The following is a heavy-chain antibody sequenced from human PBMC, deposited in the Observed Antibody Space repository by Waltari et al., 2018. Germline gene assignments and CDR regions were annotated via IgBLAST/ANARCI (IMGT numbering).Heavy chain of an antibody. D-gene: IGHD3-3*01. Sequence: VVLEESGGGLGQSGGSLRLSCVGSGFNFSTYGIHWVRQAPQKGLEWIAIISDEGTKKFYADAVKDRFTISRDNSRTTVILQMNKLGVDDTAVYYCVKAWGGYSNSLDIWGRGTLVTVSS. V-gene: IGHV3-30*18. CDR3: VKAWGGYSNSLDI. J-gene: IGHJ4*02. CDR2: ISDEGTKK. CDR1: GFNFSTYG.